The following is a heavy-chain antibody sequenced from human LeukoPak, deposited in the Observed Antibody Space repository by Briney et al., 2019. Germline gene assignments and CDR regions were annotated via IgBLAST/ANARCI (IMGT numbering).Heavy chain of an antibody. CDR1: GGTFSSYA. Sequence: ASVKVSCKASGGTFSSYAISWVRQAPGQGLEWMGGIIPIFGTANYAQKLQGRVTMTTDTSTSTAYMELRSLRSDDTAVYYCARAQADGPDVLRFLEWLTHYFDYWGQGTLVTASS. J-gene: IGHJ4*02. CDR2: IIPIFGTA. V-gene: IGHV1-69*05. CDR3: ARAQADGPDVLRFLEWLTHYFDY. D-gene: IGHD3-3*01.